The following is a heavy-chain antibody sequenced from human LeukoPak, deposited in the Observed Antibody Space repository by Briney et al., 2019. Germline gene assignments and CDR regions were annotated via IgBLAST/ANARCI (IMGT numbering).Heavy chain of an antibody. D-gene: IGHD3-10*01. CDR2: ISSSGNSR. CDR1: GFILSNYR. CDR3: ARDAAGGGDAFDI. J-gene: IGHJ3*02. V-gene: IGHV3-48*01. Sequence: GGSLRLSCAASGFILSNYRMNWVRQAPGKGLEWVSYISSSGNSREYADSVKGRFTISRDNAKNSLYLQMNSLRAEDTAVYYCARDAAGGGDAFDIWGQGTMVTVSS.